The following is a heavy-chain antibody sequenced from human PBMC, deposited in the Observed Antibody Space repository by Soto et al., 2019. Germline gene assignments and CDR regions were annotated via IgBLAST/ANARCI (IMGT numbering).Heavy chain of an antibody. CDR2: VDYSGTA. V-gene: IGHV4-39*01. Sequence: SETLSLTCPVSSGSISVTNVFWGWVRQPPGKGLEWIGNVDYSGTAYFSPSLATRVTFHVDTSKNQFSLTLYSVTAADTAVYYCARITGRHLDYWGQGILVTVS. J-gene: IGHJ4*02. CDR1: SGSISVTNVF. CDR3: ARITGRHLDY. D-gene: IGHD1-20*01.